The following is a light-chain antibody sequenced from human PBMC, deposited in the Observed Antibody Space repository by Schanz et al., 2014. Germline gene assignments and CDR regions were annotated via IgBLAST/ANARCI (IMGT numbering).Light chain of an antibody. CDR2: EVS. Sequence: QSALTQPASVSGSPGQSITISCTGTSSDVGSYNLVSWYQHHPGKAPKLMIYEVSKRPSGVPDRFSGSKSGNTASLTVSGLQAEDEADYYCSSYAGSRVFGGGTKLTVL. CDR1: SSDVGSYNL. J-gene: IGLJ3*02. V-gene: IGLV2-14*02. CDR3: SSYAGSRV.